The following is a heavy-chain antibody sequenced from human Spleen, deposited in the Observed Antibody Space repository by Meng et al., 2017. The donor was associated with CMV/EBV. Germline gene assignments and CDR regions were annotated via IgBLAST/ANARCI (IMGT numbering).Heavy chain of an antibody. Sequence: SVKVSCKTSGGTFSTYAISWVRQAPGQGLEWMGGIIPIFGTANYARRFQGRATITTDESTSTAYLDLSSLRSEDTAMYYCARGGTSGSYWGFVAYWGQGTLVTVSS. CDR2: IIPIFGTA. CDR1: GGTFSTYA. D-gene: IGHD1-26*01. J-gene: IGHJ4*02. CDR3: ARGGTSGSYWGFVAY. V-gene: IGHV1-69*05.